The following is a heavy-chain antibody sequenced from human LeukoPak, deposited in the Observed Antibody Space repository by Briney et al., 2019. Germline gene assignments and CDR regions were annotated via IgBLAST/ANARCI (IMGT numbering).Heavy chain of an antibody. V-gene: IGHV1-46*01. J-gene: IGHJ6*02. CDR1: GYTFTDHY. D-gene: IGHD3-10*01. Sequence: ASVKVSCKALGYTFTDHYFHWLRQAPGQGLEWMGIINPSGGSTTYAQKFQGRVTMTRDTSTSTVYMELSSLRSEDTAVYYCARVVRGMGNYYGMDVWGQGTTVTVSS. CDR3: ARVVRGMGNYYGMDV. CDR2: INPSGGST.